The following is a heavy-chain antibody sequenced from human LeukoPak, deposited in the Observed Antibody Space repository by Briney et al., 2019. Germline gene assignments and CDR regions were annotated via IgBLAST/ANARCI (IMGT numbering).Heavy chain of an antibody. V-gene: IGHV3-64*02. Sequence: GGSLRLSCAASGFTLSDYSMHWIRQAPGKGLEYVSAISRSGDNTYYADSVKGRFTFSRDISKNTLYLQMGSLRGDDMAVYYCARVGDSGAFDIWGQETMVTVSS. CDR2: ISRSGDNT. CDR1: GFTLSDYS. CDR3: ARVGDSGAFDI. D-gene: IGHD3-10*01. J-gene: IGHJ3*02.